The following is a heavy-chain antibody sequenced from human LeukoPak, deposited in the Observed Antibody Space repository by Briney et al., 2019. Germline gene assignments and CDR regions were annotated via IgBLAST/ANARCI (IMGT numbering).Heavy chain of an antibody. CDR3: ALLTVASDFDY. V-gene: IGHV3-48*03. CDR1: RFPFSIYE. J-gene: IGHJ4*02. D-gene: IGHD5-12*01. CDR2: IHSSGTVK. Sequence: GGSLRLSCVVSRFPFSIYEMNWVRQAPGKGLEWVSNIHSSGTVKYYSDSVKGRSSISRDNAKSSLYLQMNSLRVEDTAVYYCALLTVASDFDYWGQGALVTVSS.